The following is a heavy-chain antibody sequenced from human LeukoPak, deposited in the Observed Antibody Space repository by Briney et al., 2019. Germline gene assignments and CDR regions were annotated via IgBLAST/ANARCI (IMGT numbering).Heavy chain of an antibody. CDR2: IGSSDNTI. J-gene: IGHJ5*02. D-gene: IGHD3-10*01. Sequence: PGGSLRLSCAASGFTVSDYYMSWIRQAPGQGLEWVSYIGSSDNTIYYADSVKGRFTISRDKAKNSLYLQMNSLRAEDTAVYYCARDGSGRGSYTGFDPWGQGTLVTVSS. V-gene: IGHV3-11*01. CDR3: ARDGSGRGSYTGFDP. CDR1: GFTVSDYY.